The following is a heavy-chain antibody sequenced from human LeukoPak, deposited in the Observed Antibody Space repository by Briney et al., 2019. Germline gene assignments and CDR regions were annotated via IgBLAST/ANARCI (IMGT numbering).Heavy chain of an antibody. Sequence: GGSLRLSCAGSGFTFSGSAMHWVRQASGKGLEWVGRITSKPNSYETVYAASMNGRFTISRDDSKNTAYLQMSSLKTEDTAVYYCAGGRGWYSPDYWGQGTLVTVSS. J-gene: IGHJ4*02. CDR2: ITSKPNSYET. CDR3: AGGRGWYSPDY. V-gene: IGHV3-73*01. D-gene: IGHD6-19*01. CDR1: GFTFSGSA.